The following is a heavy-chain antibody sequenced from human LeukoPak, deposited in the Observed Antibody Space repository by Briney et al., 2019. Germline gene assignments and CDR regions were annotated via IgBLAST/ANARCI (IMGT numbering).Heavy chain of an antibody. CDR3: AGGGSQFDY. V-gene: IGHV4-59*01. Sequence: SETLSLTCTVSGGSITNDYWSWIRQTPDKGLEWIAYISYTRGTYYNPSLKSRVSISLDTSNNHFSLRLSSVITADTAVYYCAGGGSQFDYWGQGALVTVSS. J-gene: IGHJ4*02. D-gene: IGHD5-12*01. CDR2: ISYTRGT. CDR1: GGSITNDY.